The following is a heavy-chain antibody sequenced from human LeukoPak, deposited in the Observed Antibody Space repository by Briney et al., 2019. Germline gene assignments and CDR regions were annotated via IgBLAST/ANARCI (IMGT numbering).Heavy chain of an antibody. V-gene: IGHV4-4*07. CDR2: LYTSGSA. J-gene: IGHJ4*02. CDR3: ATGESLDY. Sequence: PSETLSLTCTVSGTSISSHYWSWIRQPAGKGLEWIGRLYTSGSAKYNPSLKSRVSMSVDTSKNEFCLKLSSVTAADTAVYFCATGESLDYWGQGTLVTVSS. D-gene: IGHD1-14*01. CDR1: GTSISSHY.